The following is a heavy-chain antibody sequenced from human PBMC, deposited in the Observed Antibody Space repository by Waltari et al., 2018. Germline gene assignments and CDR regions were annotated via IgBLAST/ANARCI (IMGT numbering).Heavy chain of an antibody. J-gene: IGHJ6*02. CDR3: ARSRAARPNYYGMDV. V-gene: IGHV1-18*01. D-gene: IGHD6-6*01. Sequence: QVQLVQSGAEVKKPGASVKVSCKASGYTFTSYGISWVRQAPGQGLEWMGWISAYNGNTNYAQKLQGRVTMTTDTFTSTAYMELRSLRSDDTAVYYCARSRAARPNYYGMDVWGQGTTVTVSS. CDR2: ISAYNGNT. CDR1: GYTFTSYG.